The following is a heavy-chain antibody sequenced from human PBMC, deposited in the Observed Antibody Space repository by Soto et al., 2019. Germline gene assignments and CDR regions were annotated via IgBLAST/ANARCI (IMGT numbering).Heavy chain of an antibody. CDR1: GFTFSSYA. CDR3: ASHCSGGSCYSDDAFDI. J-gene: IGHJ3*02. V-gene: IGHV3-30-3*01. CDR2: ISYDGSNK. Sequence: PGGSLRLSCAASGFTFSSYAMHWVRQAPGKGLEWVAVISYDGSNKYYADSVKGRFTISRDNSKNTLYLQMNSLRAEDTAVYYCASHCSGGSCYSDDAFDIWGQGTMVTVSS. D-gene: IGHD2-15*01.